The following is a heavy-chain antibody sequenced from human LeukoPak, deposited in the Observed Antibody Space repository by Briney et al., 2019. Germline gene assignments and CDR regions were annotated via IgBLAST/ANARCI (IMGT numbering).Heavy chain of an antibody. CDR1: GSTFSVYF. J-gene: IGHJ4*02. CDR3: ASFPGGDRAYFDS. D-gene: IGHD2-21*01. CDR2: LNPHSGGT. Sequence: ASVTVSCTASGSTFSVYFIHWVRQAPGQDLEWMGWLNPHSGGTNYAQKFQGRVTMTRDTSINTAYMELSGLTSADTAVYYCASFPGGDRAYFDSWGQGTLVTVSS. V-gene: IGHV1-2*02.